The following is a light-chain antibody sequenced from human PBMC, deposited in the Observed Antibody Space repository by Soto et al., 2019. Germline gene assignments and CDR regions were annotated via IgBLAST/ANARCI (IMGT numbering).Light chain of an antibody. V-gene: IGKV1-5*03. CDR3: QQYTSYST. CDR1: HSINSW. J-gene: IGKJ1*01. Sequence: DSQMTQSPSTLSASVGDRVTITCRASHSINSWLAWYQQKPGRAPKLLIYKASSLESGVPSRFSGSGSGTEFTLTISSLQPDDFATYYCQQYTSYSTFGQGTKVEIK. CDR2: KAS.